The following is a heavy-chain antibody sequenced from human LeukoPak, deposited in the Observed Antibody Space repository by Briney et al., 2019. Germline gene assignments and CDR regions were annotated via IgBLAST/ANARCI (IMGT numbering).Heavy chain of an antibody. CDR1: GYTFTSYY. Sequence: ASVKVSCKASGYTFTSYYMHWVRQAPGQGLEWMGIINPSGGSTSYAQKLQGRVTMTRDTSTSTVYMELSSLRSEDTAVYYCAILFYYDSRDNWFDPWGQGTLSPSPQ. CDR3: AILFYYDSRDNWFDP. J-gene: IGHJ5*02. V-gene: IGHV1-46*01. CDR2: INPSGGST. D-gene: IGHD3-22*01.